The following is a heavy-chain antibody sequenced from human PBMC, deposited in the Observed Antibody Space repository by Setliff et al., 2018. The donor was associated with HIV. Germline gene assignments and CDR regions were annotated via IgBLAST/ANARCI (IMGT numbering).Heavy chain of an antibody. V-gene: IGHV3-48*03. Sequence: PGGSLRLSCAASGFTFRSYAMNWVRQAPGKGLEWLSYISSSGTTIYSADSVKGRFTISRDNANNSLYLQMDSLRAEDTAVYYCGGSGDSGYFVYWGQGTLVTVSS. CDR2: ISSSGTTI. CDR3: GGSGDSGYFVY. D-gene: IGHD1-26*01. J-gene: IGHJ4*02. CDR1: GFTFRSYA.